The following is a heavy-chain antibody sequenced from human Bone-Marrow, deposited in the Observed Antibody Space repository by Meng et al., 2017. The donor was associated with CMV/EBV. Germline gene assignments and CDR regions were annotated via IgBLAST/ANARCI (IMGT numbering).Heavy chain of an antibody. CDR2: INWNGGTT. V-gene: IGHV3-20*04. D-gene: IGHD2-2*01. CDR3: AREEPAAHKAYYYYGMDV. J-gene: IGHJ6*02. CDR1: GFTFDDYG. Sequence: GESLKISCAASGFTFDDYGMSWVRQAPGKGLEWVSGINWNGGTTGYADSVKGRFTISRDNAKNSLYVQMNSLRIEDTAVYYCAREEPAAHKAYYYYGMDVWGQGTTVTVSS.